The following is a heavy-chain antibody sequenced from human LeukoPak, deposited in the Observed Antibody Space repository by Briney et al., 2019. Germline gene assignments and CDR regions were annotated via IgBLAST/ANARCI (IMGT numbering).Heavy chain of an antibody. Sequence: SETLSLTCTVSGGSLSSYYWSWIRQPPGKGLEWIGYIYYSGSTNYNPSLKSRVTISVDTSKNQFSLKLSSVTAADTAVYYCARVEPESNYDFWSGYYSSMWAFDIWGQGTMVTVSS. V-gene: IGHV4-59*01. CDR3: ARVEPESNYDFWSGYYSSMWAFDI. CDR2: IYYSGST. J-gene: IGHJ3*02. CDR1: GGSLSSYY. D-gene: IGHD3-3*01.